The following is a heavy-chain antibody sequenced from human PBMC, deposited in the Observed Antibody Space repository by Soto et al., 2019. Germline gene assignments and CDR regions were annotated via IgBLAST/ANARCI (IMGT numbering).Heavy chain of an antibody. V-gene: IGHV1-18*01. CDR2: ISAYNGNT. Sequence: QVKLVQSGAEVKKPGASVKVSCKASGYTFTSYGISWVRQAPGQGLEWMGWISAYNGNTNYAQKPQGRVTMTTDTSTSTAYMELRSLRSDDTAVYYCARDGVDTATSYYYGMDVWGQGTTVTVSS. CDR3: ARDGVDTATSYYYGMDV. CDR1: GYTFTSYG. D-gene: IGHD5-18*01. J-gene: IGHJ6*02.